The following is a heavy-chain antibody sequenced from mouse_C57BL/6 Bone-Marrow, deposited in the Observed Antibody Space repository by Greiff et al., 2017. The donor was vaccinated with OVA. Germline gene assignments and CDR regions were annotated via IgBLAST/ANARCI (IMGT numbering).Heavy chain of an antibody. Sequence: QVQLKQSGPELVKPGASVKLSCKASGYTFTSYDINWVKQRPGQGLEWIGWIYPRDGSTKYNEKFKGKATLTVDTSSSTAYMELHSLTSEDSAVYFCARADEVAPDDYAMDYWGQGTSVTVSS. CDR3: ARADEVAPDDYAMDY. CDR1: GYTFTSYD. CDR2: IYPRDGST. J-gene: IGHJ4*01. V-gene: IGHV1-85*01. D-gene: IGHD6-1*01.